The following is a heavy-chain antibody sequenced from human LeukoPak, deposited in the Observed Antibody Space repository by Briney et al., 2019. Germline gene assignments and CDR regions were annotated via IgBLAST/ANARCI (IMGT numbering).Heavy chain of an antibody. D-gene: IGHD2-8*01. V-gene: IGHV3-NL1*01. CDR1: GFTFSSYG. CDR2: IYSGGST. CDR3: ASKYGY. J-gene: IGHJ4*02. Sequence: PGGSLRLSCAASGFTFSSYGMHWVRQAPGKGLEWVSVIYSGGSTYYADSVKGRFTISRDNSKNTLYLQMNSLRAEDTAVYYCASKYGYWGQGTLVTVSS.